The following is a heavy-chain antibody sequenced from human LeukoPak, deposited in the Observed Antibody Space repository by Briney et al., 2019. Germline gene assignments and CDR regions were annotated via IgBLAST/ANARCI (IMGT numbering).Heavy chain of an antibody. J-gene: IGHJ4*02. D-gene: IGHD3-10*01. CDR3: AGDFGSGSYRFDY. V-gene: IGHV4-30-2*01. CDR1: GVSISSGDYS. CDR2: IYHSGTT. Sequence: SQTLSLTCAVSGVSISSGDYSWSWLRQPPGKGLEWIGYIYHSGTTYYNPSLKSRGTISLDRSKNQFSLKLTSVTAADTAVYYCAGDFGSGSYRFDYWAREPWSPSPQ.